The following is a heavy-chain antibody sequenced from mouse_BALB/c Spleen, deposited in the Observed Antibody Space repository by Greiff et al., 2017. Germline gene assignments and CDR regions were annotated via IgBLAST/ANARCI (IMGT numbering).Heavy chain of an antibody. CDR3: ARGLLHYYAMDY. CDR1: GFAFSSYD. J-gene: IGHJ4*01. D-gene: IGHD1-1*01. Sequence: EVKLVESGGGLVKPGGSLKLSCAASGFAFSSYDMSWVRQTPEKRLEWVAYISSGGGSTYYPDSVKGRFTISRDNARNILYLQMSSLRSEGTAMYYCARGLLHYYAMDYWGQGTSVTVSS. CDR2: ISSGGGST. V-gene: IGHV5-12-1*01.